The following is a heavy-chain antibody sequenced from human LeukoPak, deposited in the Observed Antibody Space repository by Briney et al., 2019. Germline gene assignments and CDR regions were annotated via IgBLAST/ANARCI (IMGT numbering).Heavy chain of an antibody. J-gene: IGHJ6*03. D-gene: IGHD6-6*01. CDR3: AKDESRLAARPSGYMDV. V-gene: IGHV3-74*01. CDR2: INADGSST. Sequence: GGSLRLSCAASGFTFSTYWMHWVRQAPGKGLVWVSRINADGSSTSYADSVKGRFTISRDNAKNTLYLQMNSLRAEDTAVYYCAKDESRLAARPSGYMDVWGKGTTLTVSS. CDR1: GFTFSTYW.